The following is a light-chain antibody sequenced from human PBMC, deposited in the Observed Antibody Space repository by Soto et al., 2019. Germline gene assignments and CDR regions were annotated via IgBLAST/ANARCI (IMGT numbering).Light chain of an antibody. J-gene: IGKJ4*01. CDR1: QNVSRF. CDR2: DAS. CDR3: QQRSNWPPFT. V-gene: IGKV3-11*01. Sequence: EIVLTQSPATLSFSAGERATLSFRASQNVSRFLAWYQRRAGQAPSLLIYDASKRASDIPARFSGSGSGIDFTLTISSLEPEDSAVYYCQQRSNWPPFTFGVGIKVEIK.